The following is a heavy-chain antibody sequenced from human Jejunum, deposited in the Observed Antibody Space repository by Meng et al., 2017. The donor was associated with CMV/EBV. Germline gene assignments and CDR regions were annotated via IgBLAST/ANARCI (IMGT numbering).Heavy chain of an antibody. CDR2: LNPKSGDT. CDR3: ARGGGYDFDY. D-gene: IGHD5-12*01. Sequence: SCKASVYTFTGYHIHWVRQAPGQGLEWMGRLNPKSGDTDYAPKFQGRVTVARDTSITTAYMELNSLKSDDTAVYYCARGGGYDFDYWGQGSLVTVSS. J-gene: IGHJ4*02. CDR1: VYTFTGYH. V-gene: IGHV1-2*06.